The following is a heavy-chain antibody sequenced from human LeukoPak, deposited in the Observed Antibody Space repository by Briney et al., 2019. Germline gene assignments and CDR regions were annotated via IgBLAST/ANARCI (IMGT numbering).Heavy chain of an antibody. V-gene: IGHV4-59*08. CDR1: GGSISSYY. D-gene: IGHD5-24*01. J-gene: IGHJ4*02. Sequence: SETLSLTCTVSGGSISSYYWSWIRQPPGKGLEWIGYIYYSGSTNYNPSLKSRVTISVDTSKSQFSLKLSSVTAADTAVYYCARQEIATNFDYWGQGTLVTVSS. CDR3: ARQEIATNFDY. CDR2: IYYSGST.